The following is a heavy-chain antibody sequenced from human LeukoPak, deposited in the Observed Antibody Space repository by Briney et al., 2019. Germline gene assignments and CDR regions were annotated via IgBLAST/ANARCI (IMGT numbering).Heavy chain of an antibody. CDR1: GVSLTTSGVG. Sequence: ESGPTLVKPTQTLTLTCTFSGVSLTTSGVGVGWIRQPPGKALEWLALSYWDDDKRYSPSLKTRLTITKDTSKNQVVLTMTNMDPVDTATYYCARTDSTFDYWGQGTLVTVSS. D-gene: IGHD2/OR15-2a*01. CDR3: ARTDSTFDY. J-gene: IGHJ4*02. V-gene: IGHV2-5*02. CDR2: SYWDDDK.